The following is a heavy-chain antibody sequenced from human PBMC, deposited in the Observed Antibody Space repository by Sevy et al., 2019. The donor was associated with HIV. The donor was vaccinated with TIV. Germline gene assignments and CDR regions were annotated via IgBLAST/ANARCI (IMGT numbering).Heavy chain of an antibody. J-gene: IGHJ4*02. CDR1: GVTVSSNF. CDR3: ARGKHVSDYYGSFDY. D-gene: IGHD3-3*01. V-gene: IGHV3-53*01. CDR2: IWLTGAT. Sequence: GGSLRLSCTVSGVTVSSNFISWVRQTPGKGLEWVSVIWLTGATYYADSVKGRFTISRDNSKNTVYLDMSSLRADDTAVYFCARGKHVSDYYGSFDYWGQGTLVTVSS.